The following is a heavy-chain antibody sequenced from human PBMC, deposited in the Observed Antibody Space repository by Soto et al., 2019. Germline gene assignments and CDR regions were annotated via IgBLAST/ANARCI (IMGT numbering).Heavy chain of an antibody. CDR2: INPNSGGT. CDR3: ARGLGYCSGGSCLNWFDP. Sequence: ASVKVSCKASGYTFTGYYMHWVRQAPGQGLEWMEWINPNSGGTNYAQKFQGWVTMTRDTSISTSYMELSRLRSDDTAVYYCARGLGYCSGGSCLNWFDPWGQGTLVTVSS. V-gene: IGHV1-2*04. D-gene: IGHD2-15*01. J-gene: IGHJ5*02. CDR1: GYTFTGYY.